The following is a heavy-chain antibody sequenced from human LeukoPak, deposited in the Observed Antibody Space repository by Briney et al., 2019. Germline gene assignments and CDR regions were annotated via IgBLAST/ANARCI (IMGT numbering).Heavy chain of an antibody. V-gene: IGHV3-21*01. CDR1: GFTFSSNS. CDR3: AREIGEAFDI. J-gene: IGHJ3*02. Sequence: GSLGLSCAASGFTFSSNSMNWVRQAPGKGLEWVSSIDGSSSFIYYAVSVKGRFTISRDNAKNSLYLQMSSLTAEDTAVYYCAREIGEAFDIWGQGTMVTVSS. CDR2: IDGSSSFI.